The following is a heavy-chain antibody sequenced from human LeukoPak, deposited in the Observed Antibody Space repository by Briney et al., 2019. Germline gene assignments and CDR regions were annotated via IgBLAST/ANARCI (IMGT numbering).Heavy chain of an antibody. CDR3: ARTLDSRRYIVRRPYSMDV. CDR1: GGSFSGCY. J-gene: IGHJ6*02. V-gene: IGHV4-34*01. CDR2: INHSGST. Sequence: SETLSLTCAVYGGSFSGCYWNWIRQPPGKGLEWIGEINHSGSTTYNRSLKSRVTISLDTSKNQFSLKLSSVTAADTAVYYCARTLDSRRYIVRRPYSMDVWGQGTTVTVSS. D-gene: IGHD3-22*01.